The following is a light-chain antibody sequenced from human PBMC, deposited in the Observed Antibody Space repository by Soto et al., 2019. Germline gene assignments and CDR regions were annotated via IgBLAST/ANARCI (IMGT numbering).Light chain of an antibody. Sequence: DIQMTQSASPLSASVGDRVTITCRASQRISSWLAWYQQKPGKAPKLLTYRASSLESGVPSRFSGRGSGTEFTLTISGLQPDEFATYYCQQYNSYSRTFGKGTKVEIK. J-gene: IGKJ1*01. CDR3: QQYNSYSRT. CDR1: QRISSW. CDR2: RAS. V-gene: IGKV1-5*03.